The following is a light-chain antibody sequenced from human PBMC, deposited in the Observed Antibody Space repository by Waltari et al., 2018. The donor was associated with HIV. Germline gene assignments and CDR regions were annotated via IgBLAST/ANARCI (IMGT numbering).Light chain of an antibody. V-gene: IGLV1-51*01. CDR1: SSNIGTNH. J-gene: IGLJ1*01. CDR2: DNN. CDR3: GAWDSSLSAVV. Sequence: SVLTQPPSVSAAPGQKVTISCSGSSSNIGTNHVPWYQQLPGTAPKLLIYDNNQRPSGIPDRFSASKSGTSATLGITGLQTGDEAEYYCGAWDSSLSAVVFGTGTKVTVL.